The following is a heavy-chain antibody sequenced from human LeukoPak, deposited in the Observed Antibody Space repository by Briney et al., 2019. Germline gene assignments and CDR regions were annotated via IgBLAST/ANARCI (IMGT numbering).Heavy chain of an antibody. CDR3: ARIFPDDGSAYRPFDY. D-gene: IGHD3-22*01. CDR2: IKRDGSEK. V-gene: IGHV3-7*01. Sequence: GGSLRLSCVVPGITFSNYWMSWVRQAPGKGLEWVANIKRDGSEKQYLDSVKGRFTISRDNAENSLYLRMDRLGAEDTAVYYCARIFPDDGSAYRPFDYWGQGTLVTVSS. CDR1: GITFSNYW. J-gene: IGHJ4*02.